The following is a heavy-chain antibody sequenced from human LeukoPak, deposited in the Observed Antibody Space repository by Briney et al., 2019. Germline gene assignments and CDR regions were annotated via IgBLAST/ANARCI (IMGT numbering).Heavy chain of an antibody. J-gene: IGHJ4*02. V-gene: IGHV3-30*02. D-gene: IGHD6-13*01. Sequence: PGRSLRLSCAASGLTFSSYGMHWVRQAPGKGLEWVAFIRYDGSNKYYADSVKGRFTISRDNSKNTLYLQMNSLRAEDTAVYYCAKDKYGSWSADYWGQGTLVTVSS. CDR1: GLTFSSYG. CDR2: IRYDGSNK. CDR3: AKDKYGSWSADY.